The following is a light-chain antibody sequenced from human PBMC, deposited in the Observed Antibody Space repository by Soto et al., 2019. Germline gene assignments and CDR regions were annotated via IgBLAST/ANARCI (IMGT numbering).Light chain of an antibody. V-gene: IGKV3-11*01. CDR3: QQYDNWPLT. CDR1: QRVSSY. Sequence: EIVLTQSPATLSLSTGERATLSCRASQRVSSYLAWYQQKPGQAPRLLIYDASNRATGIPARFSGSGSGTDFTLTISSLQSEDFGVYFCQQYDNWPLTFGGGTKVDIK. CDR2: DAS. J-gene: IGKJ4*01.